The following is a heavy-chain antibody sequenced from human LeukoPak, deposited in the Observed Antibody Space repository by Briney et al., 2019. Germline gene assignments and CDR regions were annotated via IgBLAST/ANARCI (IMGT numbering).Heavy chain of an antibody. CDR3: AKDTSGSRFDAFDI. D-gene: IGHD3-10*01. CDR1: GFTFSSYS. V-gene: IGHV3-21*01. J-gene: IGHJ3*02. Sequence: GGSLRLSCAAPGFTFSSYSMNWVRQAPGKGLEWVSSISGSSTYIYYADSVKGRFTISRDNSKNTLYLQMNSLRSEDTAVYYCAKDTSGSRFDAFDIWGQGTMVTVSS. CDR2: ISGSSTYI.